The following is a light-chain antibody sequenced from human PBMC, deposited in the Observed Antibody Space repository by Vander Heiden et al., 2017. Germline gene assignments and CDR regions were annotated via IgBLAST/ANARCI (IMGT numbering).Light chain of an antibody. CDR3: CSYAGSSTWV. CDR1: SSDVGSYNL. V-gene: IGLV2-23*02. CDR2: EVN. J-gene: IGLJ3*02. Sequence: QSALTQPASVSGYPGPSITISCTGTSSDVGSYNLVSWYQQHPGKAPKLMIYEVNRRPSGVSHRFSGSKSGNTASLTISGLQAEDEADYHCCSYAGSSTWVFGGGTQLTVL.